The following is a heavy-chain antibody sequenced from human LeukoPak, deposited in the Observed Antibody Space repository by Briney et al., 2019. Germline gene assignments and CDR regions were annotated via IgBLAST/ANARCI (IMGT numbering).Heavy chain of an antibody. Sequence: SETLSLTCTVSGGYISSYYWRWIRQPAGKGLEWIGRIYTSGSTNYNPSLKSRVTMSVDTSKNQFSLKLSSVTAADTAVYYCASVPRGYSYGFFFYWGQGTLVTVSS. D-gene: IGHD5-18*01. CDR2: IYTSGST. J-gene: IGHJ4*02. CDR3: ASVPRGYSYGFFFY. V-gene: IGHV4-4*07. CDR1: GGYISSYY.